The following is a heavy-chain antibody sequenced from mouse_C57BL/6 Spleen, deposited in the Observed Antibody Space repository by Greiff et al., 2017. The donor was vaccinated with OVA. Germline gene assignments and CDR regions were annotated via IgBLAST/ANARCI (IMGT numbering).Heavy chain of an antibody. CDR1: GYTFTSYW. CDR2: IDPSDSYT. Sequence: VQLQQPGAELVKPGASVKLSCKASGYTFTSYWMQWVKQRPGQGLEWIGEIDPSDSYTNYNQKFKGKATLTVDTSSSTAYMQLSSLTSEDSAVYYGERKERSIPTYWGQGTTLSVSS. J-gene: IGHJ2*01. CDR3: ERKERSIPTY. D-gene: IGHD2-10*02. V-gene: IGHV1-50*01.